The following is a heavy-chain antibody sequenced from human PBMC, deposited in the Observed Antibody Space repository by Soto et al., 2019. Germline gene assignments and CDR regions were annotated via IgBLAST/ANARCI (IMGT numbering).Heavy chain of an antibody. CDR1: GFTFSTYD. Sequence: WWSLVLSCAASGFTFSTYDMHWVRQVTGKGLEWVSVIGTAGDTYYPDSVRGRFTISRDNAKNSLYLQMNSLRAGDTAVYYCGCDGGHDGIDCSGQGTFVTVSS. J-gene: IGHJ4*02. V-gene: IGHV3-13*01. CDR3: GCDGGHDGIDC. D-gene: IGHD1-1*01. CDR2: IGTAGDT.